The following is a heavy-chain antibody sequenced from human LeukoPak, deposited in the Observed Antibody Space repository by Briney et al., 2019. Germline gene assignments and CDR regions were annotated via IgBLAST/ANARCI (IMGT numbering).Heavy chain of an antibody. CDR2: IYYSGST. D-gene: IGHD6-6*01. CDR3: ATLRIEYSSSHDDY. J-gene: IGHJ4*02. CDR1: GGSISSYY. V-gene: IGHV4-59*08. Sequence: SETLSLTCTVSGGSISSYYWSWIRQPPGKGLEWIGYIYYSGSTNYNPSLKSRVTISVDTSKNQFSLKLSSVTAADTAVYYCATLRIEYSSSHDDYWGQGTLVTVSS.